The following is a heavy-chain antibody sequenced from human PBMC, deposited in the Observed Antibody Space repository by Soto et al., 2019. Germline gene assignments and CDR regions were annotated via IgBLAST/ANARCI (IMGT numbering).Heavy chain of an antibody. Sequence: QVQLVESGGGVVQPGRSLRLSCAASGFTFSSYAMHWVRQAPGKGLEWVAVISYDGSNKYYADSVKGRFTISRDNSKNTLYLQMNSLRAEDTAVYYCARGGKQCLDYYGMDVWGQGPTVTVSS. J-gene: IGHJ6*02. V-gene: IGHV3-30-3*01. CDR1: GFTFSSYA. CDR3: ARGGKQCLDYYGMDV. D-gene: IGHD6-19*01. CDR2: ISYDGSNK.